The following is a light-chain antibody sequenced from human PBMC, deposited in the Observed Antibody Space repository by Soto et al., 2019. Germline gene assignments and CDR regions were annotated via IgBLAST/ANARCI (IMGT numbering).Light chain of an antibody. J-gene: IGLJ1*01. Sequence: QAVVTQPPSVSAAPGQKVTISCSGSSSNIGGNSVSWYQQLPGTAPKLLIYDDNKRPSGIPDRFSGSKSGTSATLGITGFQTGDEADYYCGSWDSSLSADVFGTGTKVTVL. CDR2: DDN. CDR3: GSWDSSLSADV. V-gene: IGLV1-51*01. CDR1: SSNIGGNS.